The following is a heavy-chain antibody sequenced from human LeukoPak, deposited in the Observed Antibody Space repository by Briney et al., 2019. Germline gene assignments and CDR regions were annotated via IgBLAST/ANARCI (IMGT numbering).Heavy chain of an antibody. CDR1: GFTFSSYA. J-gene: IGHJ4*02. Sequence: GGSLRLSCAASGFTFSSYAMSWVRQAPGKGLEWVANIKHDGSDKYYVDSVKGRFTISRDNAENSLYLQMNSLRAEDTAMYYCARSQSLGYWGQGTLVTVSS. CDR3: ARSQSLGY. V-gene: IGHV3-7*04. CDR2: IKHDGSDK.